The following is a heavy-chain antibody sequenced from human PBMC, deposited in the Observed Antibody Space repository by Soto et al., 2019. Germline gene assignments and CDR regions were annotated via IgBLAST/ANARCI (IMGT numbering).Heavy chain of an antibody. D-gene: IGHD3-3*01. V-gene: IGHV3-73*01. J-gene: IGHJ3*02. Sequence: EVQLVESGGGLVQPGGSLKLSCAASGFTFSGSAMHWVRQASGKGLEWVGRIRSKTNSYATAYAASVEGRFTISRDDSKNTAYLQMNSLKTEDTAVYYCTMSGYLAAFDIWGQGTMVTVSS. CDR2: IRSKTNSYAT. CDR1: GFTFSGSA. CDR3: TMSGYLAAFDI.